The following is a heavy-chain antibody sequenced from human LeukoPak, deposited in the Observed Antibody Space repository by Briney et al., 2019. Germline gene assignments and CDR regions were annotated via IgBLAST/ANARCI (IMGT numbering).Heavy chain of an antibody. Sequence: PGGSLRLSCAASGVTVSSNYMSWVRQAPGKGLEWVSVIYSGGSTYYADSVKGRFTISRDNSKNTLYLQMNSLRAEDTAVYYCARGPRYSYVSIYFDYWGQGTLVTVSS. D-gene: IGHD5-18*01. J-gene: IGHJ4*02. CDR3: ARGPRYSYVSIYFDY. V-gene: IGHV3-53*01. CDR2: IYSGGST. CDR1: GVTVSSNY.